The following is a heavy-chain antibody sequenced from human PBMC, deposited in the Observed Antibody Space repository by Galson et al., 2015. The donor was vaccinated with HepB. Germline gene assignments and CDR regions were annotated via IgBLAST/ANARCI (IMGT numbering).Heavy chain of an antibody. Sequence: SLRLSCAASGFAFSMYWMHWVRQAPGKGLVWVSRIKSDGSTTTYAESVRGRLTISRDNARNTVYLQMSSLRAEDTAVYYCARGGYGHYYYFGMDVWGQGTTVTVSS. D-gene: IGHD5-18*01. CDR3: ARGGYGHYYYFGMDV. CDR2: IKSDGSTT. J-gene: IGHJ6*02. V-gene: IGHV3-74*01. CDR1: GFAFSMYW.